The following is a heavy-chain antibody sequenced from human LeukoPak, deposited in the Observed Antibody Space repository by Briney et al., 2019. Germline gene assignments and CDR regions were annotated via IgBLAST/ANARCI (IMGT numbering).Heavy chain of an antibody. CDR1: GGSISSYY. CDR3: ARGRAVAGTRGSVGSDY. V-gene: IGHV4-59*01. J-gene: IGHJ4*02. D-gene: IGHD6-19*01. CDR2: IYYSGST. Sequence: SETLSLTCTVSGGSISSYYWSWIRQPPGKGLEWIGYIYYSGSTYYNLSLKSRVTISVDTSKNQFSLKLSSVTAADTAVYYCARGRAVAGTRGSVGSDYWGQGTLVTVSP.